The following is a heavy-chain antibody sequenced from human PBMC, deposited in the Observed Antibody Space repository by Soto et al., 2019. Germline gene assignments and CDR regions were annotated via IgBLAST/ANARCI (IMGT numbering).Heavy chain of an antibody. CDR2: ISQDGINK. CDR1: GFSFSSYA. V-gene: IGHV3-30-3*01. CDR3: ARDMYSSDYFVKWFEP. D-gene: IGHD6-19*01. J-gene: IGHJ5*02. Sequence: QVRLVESGGGVVQPGRSLRLSCTASGFSFSSYAMYWFRQPPGKGLEWVAVISQDGINKHYADSVKGRVTVSRDNSNHSLDLQLNSLRGEDTAMDYCARDMYSSDYFVKWFEPWGQGTLVTVSS.